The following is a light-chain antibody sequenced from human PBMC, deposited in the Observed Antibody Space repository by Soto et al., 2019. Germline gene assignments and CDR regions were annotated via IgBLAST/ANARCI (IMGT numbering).Light chain of an antibody. CDR3: MQPLQTPYT. CDR1: QSLLHSNGYNY. V-gene: IGKV2-28*01. Sequence: DIVMPPSPLSLPVTPGEPASISCRSSQSLLHSNGYNYLGWYLQKPGQSPQLLIYLGSNRAAGVPAWFSGIGSGTDFTLNISTVAAEDVEVYYCMQPLQTPYTFGQGTKLEI. CDR2: LGS. J-gene: IGKJ2*01.